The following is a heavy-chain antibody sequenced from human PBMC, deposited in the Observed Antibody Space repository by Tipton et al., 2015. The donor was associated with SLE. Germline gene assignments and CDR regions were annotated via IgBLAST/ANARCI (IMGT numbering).Heavy chain of an antibody. V-gene: IGHV4-61*02. CDR3: ATKPASGTSVPVTNKFDH. D-gene: IGHD2-2*01. CDR2: IYNSGST. CDR1: GGSITSGHY. J-gene: IGHJ4*02. Sequence: TLSLTCTVSGGSITSGHYWTWIRQPAGKGLGWIGRIYNSGSTTYSPSLKSRVTISLDTSKNQISLKLSSVTAADTAVYYCATKPASGTSVPVTNKFDHWGQGTLVTVSS.